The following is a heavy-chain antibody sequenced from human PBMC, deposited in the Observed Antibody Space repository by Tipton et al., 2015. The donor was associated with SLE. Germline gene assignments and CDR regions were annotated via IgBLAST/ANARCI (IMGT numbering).Heavy chain of an antibody. V-gene: IGHV4-59*11. CDR1: GGSISSHY. J-gene: IGHJ4*02. CDR2: IYYSGST. CDR3: ARDRKGTWDY. D-gene: IGHD1-14*01. Sequence: LRLSCTVSGGSISSHYWSWIRQPPGKGLEWIGYIYYSGSTNYNPSLKSRVTISVDTSKNQFSLKLSSVTAADTAVYYCARDRKGTWDYWGQGTLVTVSS.